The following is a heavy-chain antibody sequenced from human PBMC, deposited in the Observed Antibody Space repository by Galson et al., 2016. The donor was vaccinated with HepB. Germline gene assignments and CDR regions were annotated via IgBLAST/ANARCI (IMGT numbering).Heavy chain of an antibody. Sequence: SETLSLTCNVSGDSINENFWTWVRQPPGKGLQWMGYIHHSGSTNYDPSLMSRVTISIDASKQHFSLSLKSVTAADSATYYCARAVKSPVPFGVLHRGRGLDVWGQGTTVTVSS. CDR1: GDSINENF. CDR2: IHHSGST. V-gene: IGHV4-59*01. D-gene: IGHD3-3*01. CDR3: ARAVKSPVPFGVLHRGRGLDV. J-gene: IGHJ6*02.